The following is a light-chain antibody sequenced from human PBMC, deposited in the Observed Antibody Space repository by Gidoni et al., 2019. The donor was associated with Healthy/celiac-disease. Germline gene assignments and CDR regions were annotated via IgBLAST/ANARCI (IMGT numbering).Light chain of an antibody. CDR1: SSDVGGYNY. J-gene: IGLJ3*02. V-gene: IGLV2-14*03. Sequence: QSALTQPASVSVSPGQSITISCTGTSSDVGGYNYVPWYQQHPGKAPKLMIYDVSNRPSGVSNRFSGSKSGNTASLTISGLQAEDEADYYCSSYTSSSTWVFGGGTKLTVL. CDR3: SSYTSSSTWV. CDR2: DVS.